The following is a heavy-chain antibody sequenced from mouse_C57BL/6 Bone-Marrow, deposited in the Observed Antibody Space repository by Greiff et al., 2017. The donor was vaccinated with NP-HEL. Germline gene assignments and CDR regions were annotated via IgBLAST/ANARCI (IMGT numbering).Heavy chain of an antibody. Sequence: DVKLVESGGGLVKPGGSLKLSCAASGFTFSDYGMHWVRQAPEKGLEWVAYISSGSSTIYYADTVKGRVTISRDNAKNTLFLQMTSLRSEDTAMYYCARRYRGLYYYAMDYWGQGTSVTVSS. J-gene: IGHJ4*01. D-gene: IGHD2-12*01. CDR2: ISSGSSTI. V-gene: IGHV5-17*01. CDR3: ARRYRGLYYYAMDY. CDR1: GFTFSDYG.